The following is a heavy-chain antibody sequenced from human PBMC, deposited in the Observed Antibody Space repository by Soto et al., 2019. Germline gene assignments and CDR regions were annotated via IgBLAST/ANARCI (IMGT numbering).Heavy chain of an antibody. J-gene: IGHJ6*02. CDR3: ARLSSYSSGWFPPNYYGMDV. CDR2: IYPGDSDT. Sequence: PGESLKISCKGSGYSFTSYWIGWVRQMPGKGLEWMGIIYPGDSDTRYSPSFQGQVTISADKSISTAYLQWSSLKASDTAMYYCARLSSYSSGWFPPNYYGMDVWGQGTTVTVSS. V-gene: IGHV5-51*01. D-gene: IGHD6-19*01. CDR1: GYSFTSYW.